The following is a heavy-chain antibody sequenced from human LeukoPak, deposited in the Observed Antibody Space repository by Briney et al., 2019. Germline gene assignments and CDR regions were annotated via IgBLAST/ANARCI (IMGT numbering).Heavy chain of an antibody. CDR1: GFTFSIYW. CDR2: IKQDGSEK. V-gene: IGHV3-7*01. D-gene: IGHD6-13*01. Sequence: GGSLRLSCAASGFTFSIYWMRWVRQAPGKGLEGVANIKQDGSEKYYVDSVKGRFTISRDNAKNSLYLQMNSLRAEDTAMYYCARDSAGNDYWGQGTLVTVSS. CDR3: ARDSAGNDY. J-gene: IGHJ4*02.